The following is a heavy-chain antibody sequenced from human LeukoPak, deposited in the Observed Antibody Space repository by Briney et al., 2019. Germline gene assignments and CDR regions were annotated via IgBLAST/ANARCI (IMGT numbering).Heavy chain of an antibody. Sequence: AASVKVSCKASGYTFTGYYMHWVRQAPGQGLEWMGRINPNSGGTNYAQKFQGRVTMTRDTSISTAYMELSSLRSEDTAVYYCARGRYSSSINSMDVWGQGTTVTVSS. V-gene: IGHV1-2*06. CDR3: ARGRYSSSINSMDV. J-gene: IGHJ6*02. CDR1: GYTFTGYY. CDR2: INPNSGGT. D-gene: IGHD6-6*01.